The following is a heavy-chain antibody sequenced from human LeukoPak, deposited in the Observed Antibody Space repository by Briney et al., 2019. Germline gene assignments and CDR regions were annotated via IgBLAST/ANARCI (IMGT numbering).Heavy chain of an antibody. CDR2: IRYDGSNK. Sequence: GGSLSLSCAASGFTFSSYGMHWVRQAPGKGLEWVAFIRYDGSNKYYADSVKGRFTISRDNSKNTLYLQMNSLRAEDTAVYYCAKGYSSYFDYWGQGTLVTVSS. CDR1: GFTFSSYG. D-gene: IGHD6-13*01. V-gene: IGHV3-30*02. CDR3: AKGYSSYFDY. J-gene: IGHJ4*02.